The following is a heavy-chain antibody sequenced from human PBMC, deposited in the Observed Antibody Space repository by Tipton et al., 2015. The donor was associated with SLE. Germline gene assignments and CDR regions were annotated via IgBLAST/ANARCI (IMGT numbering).Heavy chain of an antibody. CDR2: ISSDSSYV. CDR1: GLTFSNYS. Sequence: GSLRLSCASSGLTFSNYSMNWVRQAPGKGLEWASSISSDSSYVYYADSLKARFTISRDNAKNSLYLQMNSLRAEDTAVYYCARDRSYGSGGNPSDLFDYWGQGTLVTVSS. V-gene: IGHV3-21*01. CDR3: ARDRSYGSGGNPSDLFDY. J-gene: IGHJ4*02. D-gene: IGHD3-10*01.